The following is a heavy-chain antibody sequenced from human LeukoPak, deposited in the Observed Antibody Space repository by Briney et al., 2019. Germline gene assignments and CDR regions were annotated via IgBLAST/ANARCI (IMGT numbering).Heavy chain of an antibody. J-gene: IGHJ4*02. CDR2: INPSGGST. D-gene: IGHD4-11*01. CDR1: GYTFTSYY. Sequence: ASVKVSCKASGYTFTSYYMHWVRQAPGQGLEWMGIINPSGGSTSYAQKFQGRVTMTRDTSTSTVYMELSSLRSEDTAVYYCACLTTVTTKGNYWGQGTLVTVSS. CDR3: ACLTTVTTKGNY. V-gene: IGHV1-46*01.